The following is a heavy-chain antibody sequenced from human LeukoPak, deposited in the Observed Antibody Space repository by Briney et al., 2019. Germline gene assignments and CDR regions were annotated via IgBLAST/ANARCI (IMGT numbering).Heavy chain of an antibody. V-gene: IGHV4-39*07. D-gene: IGHD3-10*01. J-gene: IGHJ4*02. Sequence: PSETLSLTCTVSGGSISSSSYYWGWIRQPPGKGLEWIGSIYYRGSTYYNPSLKSRVTISVDTSKNQFSLKLSSVTAADTAVYYCARPSRGFLDYWGQGTLVTVSS. CDR3: ARPSRGFLDY. CDR2: IYYRGST. CDR1: GGSISSSSYY.